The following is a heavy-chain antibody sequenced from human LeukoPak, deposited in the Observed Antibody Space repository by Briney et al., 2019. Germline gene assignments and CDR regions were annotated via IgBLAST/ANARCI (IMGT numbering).Heavy chain of an antibody. CDR3: AKPRHSSSWFYNFDY. CDR1: AFTFSSYA. Sequence: GGSLRLSCAASAFTFSSYAMTWVRQAPEKGLEWVSSISNSGGSTYYVDSVKGRFTISRDNSKNTLYLQMNSLRAEDTAVYYCAKPRHSSSWFYNFDYWGQGTLVTVSS. D-gene: IGHD6-13*01. V-gene: IGHV3-23*01. CDR2: ISNSGGST. J-gene: IGHJ4*02.